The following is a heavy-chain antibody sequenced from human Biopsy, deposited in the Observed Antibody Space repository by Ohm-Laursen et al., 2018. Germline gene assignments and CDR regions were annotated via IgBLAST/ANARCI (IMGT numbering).Heavy chain of an antibody. CDR3: ARAKSVLDYFYGLDV. D-gene: IGHD5/OR15-5a*01. CDR1: GYTFTTYY. V-gene: IGHV1-46*01. J-gene: IGHJ6*02. CDR2: INPGGNST. Sequence: SVKVSCKASGYTFTTYYIHWVRQAPGQGLEWMGIINPGGNSTAYTQNFQGRVTMTWDTSTTTVYMELSSLRSEDTAVYYCARAKSVLDYFYGLDVWGQGTTVTVSS.